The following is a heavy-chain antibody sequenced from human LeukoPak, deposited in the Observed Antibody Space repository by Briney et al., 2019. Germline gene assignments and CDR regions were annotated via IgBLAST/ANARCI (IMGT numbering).Heavy chain of an antibody. J-gene: IGHJ6*02. CDR1: GFTFSSYA. CDR3: AKDSNYYDSSGFPSYYYYYGMDV. D-gene: IGHD3-22*01. Sequence: GGSLRLSCAASGFTFSSYAMSWVRQAPGKGLEWVSAISGSGGSTYYADSVKGRFTISRDNSKNTLYLQMNSLRAEDTAVCYCAKDSNYYDSSGFPSYYYYYGMDVWGQGTTVTVSS. CDR2: ISGSGGST. V-gene: IGHV3-23*01.